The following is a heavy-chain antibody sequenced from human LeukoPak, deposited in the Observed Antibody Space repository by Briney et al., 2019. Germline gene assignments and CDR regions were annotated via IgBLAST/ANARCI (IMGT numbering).Heavy chain of an antibody. J-gene: IGHJ4*02. D-gene: IGHD3-16*01. CDR2: ISAYNGNT. Sequence: ASVKVSCKASGYTFTSYGISWVRQAPGQGLEWMGWISAYNGNTNYAQKLQGRVTMTTDTSTSTAYMELSRLRSDDTAVYYCARDLGVLYYFDYWGQGTLVTVSS. V-gene: IGHV1-18*01. CDR1: GYTFTSYG. CDR3: ARDLGVLYYFDY.